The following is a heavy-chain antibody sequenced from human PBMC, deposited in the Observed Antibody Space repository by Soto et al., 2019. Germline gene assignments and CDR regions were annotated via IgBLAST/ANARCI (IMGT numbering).Heavy chain of an antibody. Sequence: EVQMVESGGGLVQPGGSLRLSCAASGFTINPYWMSWVRQAPGKGLEWVASTNQDGSTTYYVDSVKGRFTISRDNAKNSLYLQMNSRRAEDAAIYYCGKNHIGRGQGTLVTVSS. CDR2: TNQDGSTT. D-gene: IGHD2-21*01. V-gene: IGHV3-7*01. CDR1: GFTINPYW. J-gene: IGHJ4*02. CDR3: GKNHIG.